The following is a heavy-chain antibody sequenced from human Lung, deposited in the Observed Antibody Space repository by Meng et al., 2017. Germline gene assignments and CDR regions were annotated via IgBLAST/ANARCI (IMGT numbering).Heavy chain of an antibody. CDR2: ISSSSA. D-gene: IGHD2-15*01. Sequence: EVQLVESGGGLVKRGGSLRLSCAASGVTFSSDSMNWVRQAPGKGLEWVSSISSSSAYADSVKGRFTISRDNAKNSLYLQMNSLRAEDTAVYYCARGRVVVAATPSDYWGQGTLVTVSS. CDR3: ARGRVVVAATPSDY. CDR1: GVTFSSDS. J-gene: IGHJ4*02. V-gene: IGHV3-21*01.